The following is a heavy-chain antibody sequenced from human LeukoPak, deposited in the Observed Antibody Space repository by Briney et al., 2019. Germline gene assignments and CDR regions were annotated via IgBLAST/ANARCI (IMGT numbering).Heavy chain of an antibody. V-gene: IGHV3-23*01. CDR1: GFTFNSYA. CDR2: ISPGGSDT. D-gene: IGHD1-7*01. J-gene: IGHJ4*02. CDR3: AKRGGYGTMAAFDY. Sequence: GGSLRLSCAASGFTFNSYAMSWVRQAPGKGLEWVSAISPGGSDTYYADSVRGRFTISRDNSKNTLYLQMSSLRAEDSAVYYCAKRGGYGTMAAFDYWGQGTLVTVSS.